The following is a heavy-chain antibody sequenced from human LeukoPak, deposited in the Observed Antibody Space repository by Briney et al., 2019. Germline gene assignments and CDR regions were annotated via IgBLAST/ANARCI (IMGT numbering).Heavy chain of an antibody. V-gene: IGHV4-4*07. J-gene: IGHJ5*02. CDR3: ARDPPGSSSSLRWFDP. D-gene: IGHD6-6*01. CDR2: IYTSGST. CDR1: GGSISSYY. Sequence: PSETLSLTCTVSGGSISSYYWSWIRQPAGKGLEWIGRIYTSGSTNYNPSRKSRVTMSVDTSKNQFSLKLSSVTAADTAVYYCARDPPGSSSSLRWFDPWGQGTLVTVSS.